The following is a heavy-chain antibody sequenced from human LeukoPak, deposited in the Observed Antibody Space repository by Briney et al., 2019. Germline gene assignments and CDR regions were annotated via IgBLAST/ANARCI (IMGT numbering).Heavy chain of an antibody. J-gene: IGHJ4*02. D-gene: IGHD1-26*01. CDR1: GFTFEDYA. CDR3: ASVGATPYSYFDC. V-gene: IGHV3-43*02. Sequence: GGSLRLSCAASGFTFEDYAMHWVRQAPGKGLEWVSLISGDGGSTYYADSVKGRFTISRDNSKNSPYLQMNSLRTEDTALYYCASVGATPYSYFDCWGQGTLVTVSS. CDR2: ISGDGGST.